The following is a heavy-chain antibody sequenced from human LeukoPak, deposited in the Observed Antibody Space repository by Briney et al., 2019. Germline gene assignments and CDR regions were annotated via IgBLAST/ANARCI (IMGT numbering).Heavy chain of an antibody. D-gene: IGHD2-2*01. J-gene: IGHJ4*02. CDR1: GFTFTNYW. V-gene: IGHV3-74*01. CDR3: VSFYETY. CDR2: INSDGSWT. Sequence: GGSLRLSCAASGFTFTNYWMHWVRQAPGKGLVWVSHINSDGSWTSYADSVKGRFTISKDNAKNTVYLQMNNLRAEDTAVYYCVSFYETYWGRGTLVTVSS.